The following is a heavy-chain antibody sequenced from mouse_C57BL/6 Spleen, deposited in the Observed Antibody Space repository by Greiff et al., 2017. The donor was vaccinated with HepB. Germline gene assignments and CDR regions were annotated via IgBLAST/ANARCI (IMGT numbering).Heavy chain of an antibody. CDR3: AREYYGSRFPFAY. J-gene: IGHJ3*01. Sequence: EVKLMESGGGLVKPGGSLKLSCAASGFTFSSYAMSWVRQTPEKRLEWVATISDGGSYTYYPDNVKGRFTISRDNAKNNLYLQMSHLKSEDTAMYYCAREYYGSRFPFAYWGQGTLVTVSA. CDR2: ISDGGSYT. D-gene: IGHD1-1*01. CDR1: GFTFSSYA. V-gene: IGHV5-4*01.